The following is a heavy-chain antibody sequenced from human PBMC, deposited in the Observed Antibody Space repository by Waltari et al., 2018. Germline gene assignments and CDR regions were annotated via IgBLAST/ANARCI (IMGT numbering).Heavy chain of an antibody. J-gene: IGHJ4*02. Sequence: EVQLVESGGGLVQPGGSLRLTCAGSGFTFRGNWMAWVRQAPGKGLEWVANIKEDGSKKNYVDSVEGRFTISRDNAKNSLYLQMNSLRAEDTALYYCVRHGFWNFDFRGQGTLVTVSS. V-gene: IGHV3-7*01. CDR3: VRHGFWNFDF. CDR2: IKEDGSKK. D-gene: IGHD3-3*01. CDR1: GFTFRGNW.